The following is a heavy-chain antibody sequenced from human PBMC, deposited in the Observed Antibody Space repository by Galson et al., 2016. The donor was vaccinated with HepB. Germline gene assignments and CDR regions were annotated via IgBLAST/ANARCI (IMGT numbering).Heavy chain of an antibody. D-gene: IGHD3-10*01. CDR2: TSYDGSSK. V-gene: IGHV3-30*18. Sequence: SLRLSCAASGFTFSTYGMHWVRQAPGRGLEWVAITSYDGSSKHYADSVKGRFTISRDNSKNTLYLQMNSLRAEDTAVYYCAKGRDYLLREIDYWGQGTLVTVSS. CDR1: GFTFSTYG. CDR3: AKGRDYLLREIDY. J-gene: IGHJ4*02.